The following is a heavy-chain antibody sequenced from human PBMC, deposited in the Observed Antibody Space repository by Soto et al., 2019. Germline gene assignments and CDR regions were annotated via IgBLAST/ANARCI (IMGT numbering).Heavy chain of an antibody. CDR2: TKSDGSGT. J-gene: IGHJ6*04. CDR3: ARGGFDYGPGRMDV. V-gene: IGHV3-74*01. CDR1: GFTFGTYW. D-gene: IGHD3-10*01. Sequence: EVQLVESGGGLLQPGGSLTLSGTASGFTFGTYWLHWVRQAPGKGLVWVSRTKSDGSGTSYTDSVKGRFTISRDNAYNTLYLQMSNLRAEDTAVYYCARGGFDYGPGRMDVWGKGTTVIVSS.